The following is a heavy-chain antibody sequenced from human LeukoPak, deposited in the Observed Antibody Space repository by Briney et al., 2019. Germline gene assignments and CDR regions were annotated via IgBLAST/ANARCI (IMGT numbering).Heavy chain of an antibody. CDR3: ARDYSSGYYRRALGDAFDI. D-gene: IGHD3-22*01. J-gene: IGHJ3*02. V-gene: IGHV4-39*07. Sequence: PSETLSLTCTVSGGSISSSSYYWGWIRQPPGKGLEWIGSIYYSGSTYYNPSLKSRVTISVDTSKNQFSLKLSSVTAADTAVYYCARDYSSGYYRRALGDAFDIWGQGTMVTVSS. CDR2: IYYSGST. CDR1: GGSISSSSYY.